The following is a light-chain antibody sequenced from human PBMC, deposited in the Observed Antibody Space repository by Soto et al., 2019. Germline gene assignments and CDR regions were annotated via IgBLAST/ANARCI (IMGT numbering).Light chain of an antibody. CDR2: AAS. CDR3: QQSARGFT. J-gene: IGKJ3*01. Sequence: DIQMTQSPSSLSASVGDRVTITCRASQSISSYLNWYQQKPGKAPKLLIYAASSLQSGVPSRFSGSGSGTDFTLTISSLQPEDFATYYCQQSARGFTFGPGTKVDIK. CDR1: QSISSY. V-gene: IGKV1-39*01.